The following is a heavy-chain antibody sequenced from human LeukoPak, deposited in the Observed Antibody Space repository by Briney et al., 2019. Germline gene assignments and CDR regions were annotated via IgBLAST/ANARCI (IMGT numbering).Heavy chain of an antibody. CDR3: ARDPYYYGSGSPQGWFDP. D-gene: IGHD3-10*01. V-gene: IGHV3-11*06. J-gene: IGHJ5*02. CDR1: GFTFSDYY. CDR2: ISSSSSYT. Sequence: PGGSLRLSCAASGFTFSDYYMCWIRQAPGKGLEWVSYISSSSSYTNYADSVKGRFTISRDNAKNSLYLQMNSLRAEDTAVYYCARDPYYYGSGSPQGWFDPWGQGTLVTVSS.